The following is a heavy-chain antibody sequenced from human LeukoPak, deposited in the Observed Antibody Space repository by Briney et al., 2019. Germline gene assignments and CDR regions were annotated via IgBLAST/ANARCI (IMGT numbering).Heavy chain of an antibody. V-gene: IGHV1-8*02. CDR1: GGTFSSYA. CDR2: INPSGGST. Sequence: ASVKVSCKASGGTFSSYAISWVRQAPGQGLEWTGIINPSGGSTSYAQKFQGRVTMTRNTSVSTAYMDLSGLRSEDTAVYYCARGSSGDYSVSGSAWFDPWGQGTLVTVSS. D-gene: IGHD3-10*01. CDR3: ARGSSGDYSVSGSAWFDP. J-gene: IGHJ5*02.